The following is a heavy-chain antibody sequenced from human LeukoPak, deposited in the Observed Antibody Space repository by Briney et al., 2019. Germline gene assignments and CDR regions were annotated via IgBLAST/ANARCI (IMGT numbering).Heavy chain of an antibody. J-gene: IGHJ3*02. V-gene: IGHV3-23*01. Sequence: QTGGSLRLSCAASGFTFSSYAMSWVRQAPGKGLEWVSAISGSGGSTYYADSVKGRFTISRDNSKNTLYLQMNSLRAEDTAVYYCARITMVRGVFDAFDIWGQGTMVTVSS. CDR2: ISGSGGST. CDR1: GFTFSSYA. D-gene: IGHD3-10*01. CDR3: ARITMVRGVFDAFDI.